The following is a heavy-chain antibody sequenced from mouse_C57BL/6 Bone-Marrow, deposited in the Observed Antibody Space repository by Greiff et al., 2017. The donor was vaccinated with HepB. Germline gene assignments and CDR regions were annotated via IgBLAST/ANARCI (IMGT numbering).Heavy chain of an antibody. CDR3: AREGPSSFAY. Sequence: QVQLKQPGAELVKPGASVKLSCKASGYTFTSYWMHWVKQRPGQGLEWIGMIHPNSGSTNYNEKFKSKATLTVDKSSSTAYMQLSSLTSEDSAVYYCAREGPSSFAYWGQGTLVTVSA. V-gene: IGHV1-64*01. D-gene: IGHD6-1*01. CDR1: GYTFTSYW. CDR2: IHPNSGST. J-gene: IGHJ3*01.